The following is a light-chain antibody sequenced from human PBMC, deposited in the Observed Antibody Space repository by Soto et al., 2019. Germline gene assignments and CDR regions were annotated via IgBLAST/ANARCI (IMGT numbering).Light chain of an antibody. V-gene: IGKV3-20*01. J-gene: IGKJ1*01. CDR2: DAS. Sequence: EIEMTQSPVTLSVSPGERATLSCRASQFVSSNLAWYQQKPGQAPRLLIYDASSRATGIPDRFSGSGSGTDFTLTISRLEPEDFAVYFCYQYDSSPWTFGQGTKVDIK. CDR3: YQYDSSPWT. CDR1: QFVSSN.